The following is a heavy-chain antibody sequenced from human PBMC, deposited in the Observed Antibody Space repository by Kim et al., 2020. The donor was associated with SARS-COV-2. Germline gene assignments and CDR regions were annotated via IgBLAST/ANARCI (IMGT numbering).Heavy chain of an antibody. Sequence: GGTNRAQKFQGRVTMTRDTSISTAYMALRRLRSDDTAVYYCARGRLSFDYWGQGTLVTVSS. V-gene: IGHV1-2*02. CDR2: GGT. CDR3: ARGRLSFDY. J-gene: IGHJ4*02.